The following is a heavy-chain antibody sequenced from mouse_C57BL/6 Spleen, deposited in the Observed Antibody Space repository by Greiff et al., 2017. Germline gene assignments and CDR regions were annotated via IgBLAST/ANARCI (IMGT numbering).Heavy chain of an antibody. J-gene: IGHJ4*01. CDR1: GYAFSSSW. V-gene: IGHV1-82*01. CDR3: ASLLDSSGYDYAMDY. Sequence: VQLQQSGPELVKPGASVKISCKASGYAFSSSWMNWVKQRPGKGLEWIGRIYPGDGDTNYNGKFKGKATLTADKSSSTAYMQLSSLTSEDSAVYFGASLLDSSGYDYAMDYWGQGASVTVSS. D-gene: IGHD3-2*02. CDR2: IYPGDGDT.